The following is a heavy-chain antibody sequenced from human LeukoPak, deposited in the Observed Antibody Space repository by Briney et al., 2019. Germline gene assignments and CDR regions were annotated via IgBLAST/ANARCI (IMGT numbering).Heavy chain of an antibody. J-gene: IGHJ4*02. CDR1: GFTFSSYA. CDR3: AKGGSYPTRFDY. D-gene: IGHD1-26*01. Sequence: PGGSLRLSCAASGFTFSSYAMTWVRQAPGKGLEWVSAISGPGGAPFYAGSVKGRFTISRDNSKNSLYLQMNSLRAEDTALYYCAKGGSYPTRFDYWGQGTLVTVSS. CDR2: ISGPGGAP. V-gene: IGHV3-23*01.